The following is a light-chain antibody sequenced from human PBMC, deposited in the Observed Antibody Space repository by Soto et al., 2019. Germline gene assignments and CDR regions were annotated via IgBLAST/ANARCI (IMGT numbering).Light chain of an antibody. Sequence: DIQMTQSPSSLSASVGDRVTITCRASQSIINYLNWFQQKPGKAPKLLMYAASSLQSGVPSRFGGSGSGTDFTLTISSLQPEDFATYYCQQTYSAPRTFGQGTKVEIK. CDR2: AAS. CDR3: QQTYSAPRT. J-gene: IGKJ1*01. V-gene: IGKV1-39*01. CDR1: QSIINY.